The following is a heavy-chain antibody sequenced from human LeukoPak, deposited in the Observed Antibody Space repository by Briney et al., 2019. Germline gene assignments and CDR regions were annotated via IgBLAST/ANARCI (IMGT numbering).Heavy chain of an antibody. CDR2: IYYSGST. J-gene: IGHJ6*02. CDR3: ARTAGTYYYYGMDV. D-gene: IGHD5-18*01. V-gene: IGHV4-59*08. CDR1: GGSISSYY. Sequence: PSEALSLTCTVSGGSISSYYWSWIRQPPGKGLERIGYIYYSGSTNYNPSLKSRLTISVDTSKNQFSLKLSSVPAADTAVYYCARTAGTYYYYGMDVWGQGTTVTVSS.